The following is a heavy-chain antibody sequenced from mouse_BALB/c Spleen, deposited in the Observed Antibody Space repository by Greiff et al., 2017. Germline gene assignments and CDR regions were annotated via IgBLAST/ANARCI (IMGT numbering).Heavy chain of an antibody. V-gene: IGHV3-8*02. CDR2: ISYSGST. D-gene: IGHD2-4*01. J-gene: IGHJ2*01. CDR3: AREGGLRREYFDY. Sequence: EVQLQQSGPSLVKPSQTLSLTCSVTGDSITSGYWNWIRKFPGNKLEYMGYISYSGSTYYNPSLKSRISITRDTSKNQYYLQLNSVTTEDTATYYCAREGGLRREYFDYWGQGTTLTVSS. CDR1: GDSITSGY.